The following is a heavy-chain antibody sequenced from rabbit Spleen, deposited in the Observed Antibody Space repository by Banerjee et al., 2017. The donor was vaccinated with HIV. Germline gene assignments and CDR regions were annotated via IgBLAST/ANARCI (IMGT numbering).Heavy chain of an antibody. Sequence: QSLEESGGDLVKPGASLTLTCTASGFSFSSSDYMCWVRQAPGKGLEWISCIAAGSSGFTYFANWAKGRFTISKTSSTTVTLKMTSLTAADTATYFCARDTATSFSSYGMDLWGPGTLVTVS. CDR2: IAAGSSGFT. D-gene: IGHD1-1*01. CDR1: GFSFSSSDY. V-gene: IGHV1S40*01. J-gene: IGHJ6*01. CDR3: ARDTATSFSSYGMDL.